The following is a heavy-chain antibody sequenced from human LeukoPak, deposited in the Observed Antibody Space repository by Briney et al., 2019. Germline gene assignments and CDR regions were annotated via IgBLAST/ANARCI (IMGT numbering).Heavy chain of an antibody. Sequence: GSLRLSCAASGCTFSSCWMSWGRQAPGKGLERVGVRNHSGSGSYNSSLKSRVTVSVAASKTHSSLKLSSVTAADTAVYYCARECYCSSTSCYPVVAFDPWGQGTLVTVSS. CDR3: ARECYCSSTSCYPVVAFDP. CDR2: RNHSGSG. D-gene: IGHD2-2*01. CDR1: GCTFSSCW. J-gene: IGHJ5*02. V-gene: IGHV4-4*02.